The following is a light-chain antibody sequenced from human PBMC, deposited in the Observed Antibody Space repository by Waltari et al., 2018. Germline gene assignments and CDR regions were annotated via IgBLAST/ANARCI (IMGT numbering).Light chain of an antibody. CDR2: GAS. CDR1: QSVSTS. J-gene: IGKJ2*01. CDR3: QQYNDWPLYT. V-gene: IGKV3-15*01. Sequence: EIVLTQSPVTLSLSPGERATLSCRASQSVSTSLAWYQQKPGQAPRLLIYGASTWVTGLPARFSGSGSETEFTLTISSVQSEDFAVYYCQQYNDWPLYTFGQGTKLEIK.